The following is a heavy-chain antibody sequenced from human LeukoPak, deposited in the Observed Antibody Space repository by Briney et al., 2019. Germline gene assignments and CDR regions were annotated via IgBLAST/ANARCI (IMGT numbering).Heavy chain of an antibody. V-gene: IGHV5-51*01. J-gene: IGHJ4*02. Sequence: GESLKISCKGSGYSFNNYWIAWVRQMPGKGLEWMGIMYPGDSDPRYSPSFQGQVTISVDKSISTAYLQWTSLKASDIAMYYCTRGGVVATDYFDYWGQGTLVTVSS. CDR1: GYSFNNYW. D-gene: IGHD2-15*01. CDR2: MYPGDSDP. CDR3: TRGGVVATDYFDY.